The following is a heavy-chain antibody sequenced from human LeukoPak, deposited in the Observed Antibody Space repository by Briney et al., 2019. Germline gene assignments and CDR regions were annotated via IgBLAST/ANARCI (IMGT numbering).Heavy chain of an antibody. D-gene: IGHD3-22*01. CDR3: AGTLNYYDSGAYYLAPFDY. V-gene: IGHV5-51*01. Sequence: GESLKISCKGSGYSFTNYWIGWVRQMPGKGLEWMGFLYPGDSDTRYSPSFQGQVTISADKSISTAYLQWSSLKASDTAMYYCAGTLNYYDSGAYYLAPFDYWGQGTLVTVSS. J-gene: IGHJ4*02. CDR1: GYSFTNYW. CDR2: LYPGDSDT.